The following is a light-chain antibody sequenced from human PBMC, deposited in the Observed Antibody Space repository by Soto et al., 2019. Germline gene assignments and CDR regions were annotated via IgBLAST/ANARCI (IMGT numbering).Light chain of an antibody. Sequence: AIQMTQSPSSLSASVGDRVIITCRASQGVGRDLGWYQQKPRKAPRLLIYHASTLLSGVPSRFSGSGSGTDFTLTIASLQPEDFATYFCLQDYSNPLTSGGGTKVENK. J-gene: IGKJ4*01. CDR1: QGVGRD. CDR2: HAS. V-gene: IGKV1-6*01. CDR3: LQDYSNPLT.